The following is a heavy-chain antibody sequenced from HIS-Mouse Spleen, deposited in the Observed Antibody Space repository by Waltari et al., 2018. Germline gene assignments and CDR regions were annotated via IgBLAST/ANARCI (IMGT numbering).Heavy chain of an antibody. CDR3: AREGEISGRSYFDY. CDR2: IWYDGSNK. CDR1: GFTFSSYG. J-gene: IGHJ4*02. Sequence: QVQLVESGGGVVQPGRSLRLFWAASGFTFSSYGMHGVRQAPGKGLEWVAVIWYDGSNKYYADSVKGRFTISRDNSKNTLYLQMNSLRAEDTAVYYCAREGEISGRSYFDYWGQGTLVTVSS. D-gene: IGHD3-10*01. V-gene: IGHV3-33*01.